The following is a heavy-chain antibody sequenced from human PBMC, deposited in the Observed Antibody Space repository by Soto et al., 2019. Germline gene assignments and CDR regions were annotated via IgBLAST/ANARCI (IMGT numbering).Heavy chain of an antibody. CDR2: IYSDGST. CDR3: ARGGKDPFLPYDYFDY. J-gene: IGHJ4*02. D-gene: IGHD3-22*01. CDR1: GFTVNSNY. V-gene: IGHV3-66*01. Sequence: GGSLRLSCAASGFTVNSNYMSWVRQAPGKGLEWVSVIYSDGSTYYADSVKGRFIISRDNSNNTLYFQMNSLRAEDTAVYYCARGGKDPFLPYDYFDYWGQGTLVTVSS.